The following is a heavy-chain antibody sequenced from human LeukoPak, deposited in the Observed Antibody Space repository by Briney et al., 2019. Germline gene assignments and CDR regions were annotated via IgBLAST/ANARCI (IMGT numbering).Heavy chain of an antibody. J-gene: IGHJ4*02. V-gene: IGHV3-30-3*01. D-gene: IGHD4-17*01. CDR1: GFTVSSNY. Sequence: TGGSLRPSCAASGFTVSSNYMSWVRQAPGKGLEWVAVISYDGSNKYYADSVKGRFTISRDNSKNTLYLQMNSLRAEDTAVYYCAREDYGDPDGAGYFDYWGQGTLVTVSS. CDR2: ISYDGSNK. CDR3: AREDYGDPDGAGYFDY.